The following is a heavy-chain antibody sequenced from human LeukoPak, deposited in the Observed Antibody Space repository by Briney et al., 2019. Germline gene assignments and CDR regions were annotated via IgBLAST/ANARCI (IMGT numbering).Heavy chain of an antibody. CDR2: IYYSGST. Sequence: SETLSLTCTVSGGSISSSSYYWGWIRQPPGKGLEWIGTIYYSGSTYYNPSLQSRVTISADTPKNQFSLKLSSVTAVDTAVYYCARLDWLHLAHRWGQGTLVTVSS. J-gene: IGHJ5*02. D-gene: IGHD5-24*01. CDR3: ARLDWLHLAHR. CDR1: GGSISSSSYY. V-gene: IGHV4-39*01.